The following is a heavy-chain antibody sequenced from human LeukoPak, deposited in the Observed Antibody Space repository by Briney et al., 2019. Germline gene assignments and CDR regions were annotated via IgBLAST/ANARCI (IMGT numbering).Heavy chain of an antibody. V-gene: IGHV1-24*01. CDR3: ATLCQGAPYYYYGMDV. J-gene: IGHJ6*02. Sequence: ASVKVSCKVSGYTLTELPMHWVRQAPGKGLEWMGGFDPEDGETIYAQKFQGRVTMTEDTSTDTAYMELSSLRSEDTAVYYCATLCQGAPYYYYGMDVWGQGTTVTVSS. CDR1: GYTLTELP. CDR2: FDPEDGET.